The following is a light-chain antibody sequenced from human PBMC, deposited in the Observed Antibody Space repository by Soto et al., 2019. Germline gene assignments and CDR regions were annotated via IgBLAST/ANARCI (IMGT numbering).Light chain of an antibody. Sequence: DIQMTQSPSTLSASVGDRVTITCRASQSSSSWLAWYQQKPGKAPKLLIYDASSLESGVPSRFSGSASRTEFTLTISSLQPDDFATYYCQQYNSWGTFGQGTKVEIK. CDR3: QQYNSWGT. V-gene: IGKV1-5*01. CDR1: QSSSSW. J-gene: IGKJ1*01. CDR2: DAS.